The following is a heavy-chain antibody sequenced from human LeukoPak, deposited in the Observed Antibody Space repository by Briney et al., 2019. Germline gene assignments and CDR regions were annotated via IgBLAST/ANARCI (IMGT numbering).Heavy chain of an antibody. CDR3: ARGATISETGYFDF. CDR2: IDHRGDT. Sequence: PSETLSLTCAVYGGSFSRYYWSWIRQSPGKGLEWIAEIDHRGDTNYNPSVKSRVTISVETSKNQSALKVRSLTAAGTAVYYCARGATISETGYFDFWGQGTLVTVS. J-gene: IGHJ4*03. V-gene: IGHV4-34*01. D-gene: IGHD5-24*01. CDR1: GGSFSRYY.